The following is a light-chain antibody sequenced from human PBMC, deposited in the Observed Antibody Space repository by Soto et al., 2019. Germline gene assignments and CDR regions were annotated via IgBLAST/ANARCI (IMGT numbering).Light chain of an antibody. Sequence: DIQLTQSPSSLSASVTDRVTITCRASQAINNNLNWYQQKLGKAPELLIYRASTLQSGVPSRFSGSGSGTDFTLTISSLEHEDFGTYYCQQSYSTPSTFGQGTKVEIK. CDR1: QAINNN. V-gene: IGKV1-39*01. CDR2: RAS. J-gene: IGKJ2*01. CDR3: QQSYSTPST.